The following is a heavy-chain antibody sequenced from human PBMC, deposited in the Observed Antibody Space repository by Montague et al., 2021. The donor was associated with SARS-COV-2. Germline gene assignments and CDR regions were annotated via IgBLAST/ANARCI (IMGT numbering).Heavy chain of an antibody. Sequence: SETQSLTCTVSGGSISRYSWTWIRQPPGKGLEWIGYIYNSGSTNYNPSLTSRVTISVDTSKNQFSLKLSSVAAADTAVSYCARVGRGSSWYEVAFDIWGQGTMVTVSS. V-gene: IGHV4-59*01. CDR3: ARVGRGSSWYEVAFDI. J-gene: IGHJ3*02. CDR2: IYNSGST. CDR1: GGSISRYS. D-gene: IGHD6-13*01.